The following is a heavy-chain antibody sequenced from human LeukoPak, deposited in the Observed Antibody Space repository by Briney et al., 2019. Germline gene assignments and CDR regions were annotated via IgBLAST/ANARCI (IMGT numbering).Heavy chain of an antibody. CDR3: TRGHYFYGMGV. CDR1: GFTFSSYE. V-gene: IGHV3-49*04. J-gene: IGHJ6*02. Sequence: GGSLRLSCAASGFTFSSYEMNWVRQAPGKGLEWVGFIRRKAFGGTTEYAASVKGRLTISRDDSKNIAYLQMNSLKSEDTAIYYCTRGHYFYGMGVWGQGTTVTVSS. CDR2: IRRKAFGGTT.